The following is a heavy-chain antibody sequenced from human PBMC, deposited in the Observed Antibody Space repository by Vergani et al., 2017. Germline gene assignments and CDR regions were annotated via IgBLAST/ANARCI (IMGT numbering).Heavy chain of an antibody. CDR3: ARGMTTETTDLDGFDI. D-gene: IGHD4-17*01. CDR2: INIGGRT. V-gene: IGHV3-66*02. J-gene: IGHJ3*02. CDR1: GFRFREHG. Sequence: EVQLLESGGGSVQPGESQRLSCVASGFRFREHGMNWVRQAPGKGLGWVSTINIGGRTSYADSVKGRLTLTRDDSKNTLHLQMNSLRPEDTAVYYCARGMTTETTDLDGFDIWGQGTMVSVSS.